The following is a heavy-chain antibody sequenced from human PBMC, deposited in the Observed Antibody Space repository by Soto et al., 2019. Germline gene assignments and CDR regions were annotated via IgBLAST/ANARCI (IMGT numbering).Heavy chain of an antibody. V-gene: IGHV3-23*01. J-gene: IGHJ4*02. D-gene: IGHD1-26*01. CDR2: TRGSGGDT. CDR1: GFTFSFCA. Sequence: EVQLLESGGGLVQPGGSLRLSCAASGFTFSFCAMNWVRQAPGKWLEWVSSTRGSGGDTYYADSVRGRFTISRDNSKNTLYLEIDLRGAEDRAVYYCVKGHSHSYYYFDYWGEGTLVAVSS. CDR3: VKGHSHSYYYFDY.